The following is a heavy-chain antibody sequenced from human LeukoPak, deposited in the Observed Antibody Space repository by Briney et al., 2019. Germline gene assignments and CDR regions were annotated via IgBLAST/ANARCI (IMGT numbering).Heavy chain of an antibody. Sequence: SETLSLTCTVSGGSVSSDYWSWIRQTPGKGLEWIGYIYYSGNTNYNPSLKSRVTISVDTSKNQFSLKLSSVAAADTAVYYCARDRYGYTLDYWGQGTLVTVSS. CDR2: IYYSGNT. J-gene: IGHJ4*02. CDR3: ARDRYGYTLDY. CDR1: GGSVSSDY. D-gene: IGHD5-24*01. V-gene: IGHV4-59*02.